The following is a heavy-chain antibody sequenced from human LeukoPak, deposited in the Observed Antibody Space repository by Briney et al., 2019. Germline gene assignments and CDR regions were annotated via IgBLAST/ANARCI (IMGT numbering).Heavy chain of an antibody. CDR3: ARDREKRSPRNWFDP. J-gene: IGHJ5*02. D-gene: IGHD6-25*01. V-gene: IGHV3-33*08. CDR1: GFTFSSYS. Sequence: GGSLRLSCAASGFTFSSYSMNWVRQAPGEGLEWVANIWYDGSNRDYADFARGRFTISRDNSKSTLYLEVNRLTVDDTAIYYCARDREKRSPRNWFDPWGQGTLVTVSS. CDR2: IWYDGSNR.